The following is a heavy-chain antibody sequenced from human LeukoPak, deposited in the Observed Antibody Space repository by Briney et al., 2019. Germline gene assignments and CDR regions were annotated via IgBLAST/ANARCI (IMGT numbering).Heavy chain of an antibody. V-gene: IGHV3-48*03. D-gene: IGHD4-17*01. CDR1: GFTLSSYE. CDR3: ARGAYGDYGRGY. Sequence: SLRLSGAASGFTLSSYEMNWVRQATGKGLEWVSYIYKSGSSTYYADSVKGRFTISRDNAKNLLYLQMNSLRAEDTAVYYCARGAYGDYGRGYWGQGTLVTVSS. J-gene: IGHJ4*02. CDR2: IYKSGSST.